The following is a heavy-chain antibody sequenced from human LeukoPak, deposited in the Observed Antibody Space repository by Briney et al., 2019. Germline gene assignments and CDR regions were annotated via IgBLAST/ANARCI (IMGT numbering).Heavy chain of an antibody. CDR3: ARDTPAYYYDSSGYYYD. D-gene: IGHD3-22*01. Sequence: ASAKVSCKASGYTFTGYYMHWVRQAPGQGLEWMGRINPNSGGTNYAQKFQGRVTMTRDTSISTAYVGLSRLRSDDTAVYYCARDTPAYYYDSSGYYYDWGQGTLVTVSS. CDR2: INPNSGGT. J-gene: IGHJ4*02. V-gene: IGHV1-2*06. CDR1: GYTFTGYY.